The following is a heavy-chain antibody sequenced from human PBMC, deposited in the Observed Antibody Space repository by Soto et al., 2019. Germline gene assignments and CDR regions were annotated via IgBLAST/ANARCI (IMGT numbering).Heavy chain of an antibody. CDR1: GYTFTGYY. D-gene: IGHD3-22*01. V-gene: IGHV1-2*04. CDR2: INPNSGGT. CDR3: ARDWSGYDSSGYYPAGFDY. J-gene: IGHJ4*02. Sequence: ASVKVSCKASGYTFTGYYMHWVRQAPGQGLEWMGWINPNSGGTNYAQKFQGWVTMTRDTSISTAYMELSRLRSDDTAVYYCARDWSGYDSSGYYPAGFDYWGQGTLVTVSS.